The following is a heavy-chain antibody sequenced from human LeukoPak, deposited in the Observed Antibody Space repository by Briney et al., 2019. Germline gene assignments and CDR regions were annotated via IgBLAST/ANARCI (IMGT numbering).Heavy chain of an antibody. CDR2: IVVGSGNT. CDR1: GFTFTSSA. Sequence: ASVKVSCKASGFTFTSSAMQCVRQARGQRLEWIGWIVVGSGNTNYAQKFQERVTITRDMSTSTAYMELSSLRSEDTAVYYCAASPGDGYFDYWGQGTLVTVSS. CDR3: AASPGDGYFDY. V-gene: IGHV1-58*02. D-gene: IGHD3-16*01. J-gene: IGHJ4*02.